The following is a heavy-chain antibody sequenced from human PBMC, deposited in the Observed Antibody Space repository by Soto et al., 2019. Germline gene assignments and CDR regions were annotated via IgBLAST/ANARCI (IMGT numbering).Heavy chain of an antibody. CDR3: AREVGITIFGVVTGLDY. Sequence: QVQLVQSGAEVKKPGASMKVSCKASGYTFTSYGISWVRQAPGQGLEWMGWISAYNGNTNYAQKLQGRVTMTTGTSTSTAYMELRSLRSDDTAVYYCAREVGITIFGVVTGLDYWGQGTLVTVSS. CDR2: ISAYNGNT. V-gene: IGHV1-18*01. D-gene: IGHD3-3*01. CDR1: GYTFTSYG. J-gene: IGHJ4*02.